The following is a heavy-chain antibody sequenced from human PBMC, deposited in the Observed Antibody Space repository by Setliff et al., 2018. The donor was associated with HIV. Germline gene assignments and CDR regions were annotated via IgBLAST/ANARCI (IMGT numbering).Heavy chain of an antibody. V-gene: IGHV3-11*01. Sequence: GGSLRLSCAASGFSFSDYYMTWVRQAPGRGLEWVSYITRSGTTKHYGDSMRGRFTASRDNAKSSMYLQMNNLRDEDTAVYYCAINRVNGSPYWGQGTPVTVSS. CDR1: GFSFSDYY. CDR2: ITRSGTTK. J-gene: IGHJ4*02. CDR3: AINRVNGSPY. D-gene: IGHD3-10*01.